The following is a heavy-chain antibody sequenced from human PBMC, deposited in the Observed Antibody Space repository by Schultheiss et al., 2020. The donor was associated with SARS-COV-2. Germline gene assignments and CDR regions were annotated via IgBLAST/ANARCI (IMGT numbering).Heavy chain of an antibody. V-gene: IGHV3-30*04. Sequence: GGSLRLSCVVSGFTFSSYAMHWVRQAPGKGLEWVAVISYDGSNKYYADSVKGRFTISRDNSKNTLYLQMNSLRAEDTAVYYCARDLLGNYYYGMDVWGQGTTVTVSS. CDR2: ISYDGSNK. J-gene: IGHJ6*02. CDR3: ARDLLGNYYYGMDV. CDR1: GFTFSSYA. D-gene: IGHD7-27*01.